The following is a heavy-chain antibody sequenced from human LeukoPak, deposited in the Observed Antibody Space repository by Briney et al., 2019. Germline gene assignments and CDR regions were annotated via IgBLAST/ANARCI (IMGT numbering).Heavy chain of an antibody. J-gene: IGHJ4*02. CDR2: ISDDGGRK. CDR3: VRGVYNNGNMNDY. V-gene: IGHV3-30*03. Sequence: GGSLRLSCAASGFTFSQYWMSWVRQTPGKGLDWVAIISDDGGRKFYADSVEGRFTISRDNSKNTLFLQMNSLRAEDTALYYCVRGVYNNGNMNDYWGQGTLVTVSS. CDR1: GFTFSQYW. D-gene: IGHD5/OR15-5a*01.